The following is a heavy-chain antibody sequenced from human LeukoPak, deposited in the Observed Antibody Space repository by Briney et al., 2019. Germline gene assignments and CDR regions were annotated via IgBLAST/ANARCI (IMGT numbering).Heavy chain of an antibody. Sequence: PGGSLRLSCEASGFTFSSYSMNWVRQAPGKGLEWVSSISSSSSYIYYADSVKGRFTISRDNAKNSLYLQMNSLRAEDTAVYYCATQDVVVASYWGQGTLVTVSS. CDR3: ATQDVVVASY. CDR2: ISSSSSYI. D-gene: IGHD2-15*01. CDR1: GFTFSSYS. J-gene: IGHJ4*02. V-gene: IGHV3-21*01.